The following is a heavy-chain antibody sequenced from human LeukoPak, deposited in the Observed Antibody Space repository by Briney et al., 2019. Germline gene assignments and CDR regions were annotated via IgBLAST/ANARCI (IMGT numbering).Heavy chain of an antibody. D-gene: IGHD3-9*01. J-gene: IGHJ3*01. Sequence: GGSLRLSCAASGFTFSSYAMTWVRQAPGKGLEWVSAISGSGGSTYYADSVKGRFTISRDNAESSVYLQMNSLRVDDTGLYYCTRDIADVLTGDDAFDVWGQGTVVTVSS. CDR3: TRDIADVLTGDDAFDV. CDR2: ISGSGGST. V-gene: IGHV3-23*01. CDR1: GFTFSSYA.